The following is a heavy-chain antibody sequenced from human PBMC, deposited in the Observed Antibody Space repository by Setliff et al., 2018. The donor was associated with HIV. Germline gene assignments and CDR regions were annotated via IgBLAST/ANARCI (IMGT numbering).Heavy chain of an antibody. CDR1: GYSISSGCY. V-gene: IGHV4-38-2*01. D-gene: IGHD5-12*01. CDR2: MYHTGST. CDR3: ARQPLYNDYDWRSYYFDY. Sequence: SETLSLTRAVSGYSISSGCYWGWIRQPPGKGLEWIGSMYHTGSTYYSPSLNSRFTISVDTSKNQFSLKLRSVTAADTAVYYCARQPLYNDYDWRSYYFDYWGQGSLVTVSS. J-gene: IGHJ4*02.